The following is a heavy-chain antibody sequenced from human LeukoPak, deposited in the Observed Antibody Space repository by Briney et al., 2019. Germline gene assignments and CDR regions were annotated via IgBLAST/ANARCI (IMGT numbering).Heavy chain of an antibody. CDR2: IKRRTDGGTS. V-gene: IGHV3-15*07. CDR3: TTGYTSASHDAY. Sequence: GRSLRLSCAASGFTFSDAWMHWVRQAPGKGLEWVGLIKRRTDGGTSNYAAPVKGRFAISRDDSEDTLFLQMDSLKSEDTGVYYCTTGYTSASHDAYWGQGTLVTVSS. CDR1: GFTFSDAW. J-gene: IGHJ4*02. D-gene: IGHD2-15*01.